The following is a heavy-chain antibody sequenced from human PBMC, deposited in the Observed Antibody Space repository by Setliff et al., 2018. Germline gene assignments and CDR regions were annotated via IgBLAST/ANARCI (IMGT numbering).Heavy chain of an antibody. CDR3: ATSTITTYYFDY. V-gene: IGHV3-23*01. CDR1: GFAFTSYD. CDR2: INNGGVSA. D-gene: IGHD4-4*01. J-gene: IGHJ4*01. Sequence: GGSLRLSCAASGFAFTSYDMTWVRQAPGEGLEWVASINNGGVSADYTDSVKGRFTISRDNSRNTLYLQMKSLRAEDTAIYYCATSTITTYYFDYWGHGTLVTVSS.